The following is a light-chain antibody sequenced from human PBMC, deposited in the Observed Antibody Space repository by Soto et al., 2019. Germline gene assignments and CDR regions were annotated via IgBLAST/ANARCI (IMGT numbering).Light chain of an antibody. J-gene: IGLJ1*01. CDR1: SSDVGGYNY. CDR3: SSYTSSITLGV. Sequence: QSALTQPASVSGSPGQSITISCTGTSSDVGGYNYVSWYQQHPDKAPKLMIYDVSNRPSGVSNRFSGSKSGNTASLTISGLQAEDEADYYCSSYTSSITLGVFGTGT. V-gene: IGLV2-14*01. CDR2: DVS.